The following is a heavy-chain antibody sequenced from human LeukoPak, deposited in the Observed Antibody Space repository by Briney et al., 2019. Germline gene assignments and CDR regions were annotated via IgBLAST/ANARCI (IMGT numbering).Heavy chain of an antibody. D-gene: IGHD3-22*01. CDR3: ARDLASYYDSSASGGPALYGMDV. CDR1: GFTVSSNY. J-gene: IGHJ6*02. Sequence: GGSLRLSCAASGFTVSSNYMSWVRQAPGKGLEWVSVIYSGGGTYYADSVKGRFTISRDNSKNTLYLQMNSLRAEDTAVYYCARDLASYYDSSASGGPALYGMDVWGQGTTVTVSS. V-gene: IGHV3-66*01. CDR2: IYSGGGT.